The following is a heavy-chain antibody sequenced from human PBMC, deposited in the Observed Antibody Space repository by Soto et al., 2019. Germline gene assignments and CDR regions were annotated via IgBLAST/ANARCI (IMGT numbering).Heavy chain of an antibody. Sequence: QVQLVESGGGVVQPGRSLRLSCAASGFTFSSYGMHWVRQAPGKGLEWVAVISYDGNNKYYADSVKGRFTISRDNSKNRLYLQMNRLRPEDTAVYYCAKGTTVSSYVDYWGQGTLVTVSS. CDR2: ISYDGNNK. CDR1: GFTFSSYG. J-gene: IGHJ4*02. V-gene: IGHV3-30*18. CDR3: AKGTTVSSYVDY. D-gene: IGHD4-17*01.